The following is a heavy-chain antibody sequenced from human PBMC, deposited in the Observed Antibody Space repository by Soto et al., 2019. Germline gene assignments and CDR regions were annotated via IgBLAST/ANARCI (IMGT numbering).Heavy chain of an antibody. Sequence: PGGSLRLSCEASGFTFYTYAMIWVRQAPGKGLEWVTAIDSDGTDTYYADFVKGRFTVSRDNSKNTLYLQMRGLTAEDTALYYCAKGRLAVGSDWFDSWGPGTLVTVSS. CDR2: IDSDGTDT. CDR1: GFTFYTYA. D-gene: IGHD1-26*01. V-gene: IGHV3-23*05. J-gene: IGHJ5*01. CDR3: AKGRLAVGSDWFDS.